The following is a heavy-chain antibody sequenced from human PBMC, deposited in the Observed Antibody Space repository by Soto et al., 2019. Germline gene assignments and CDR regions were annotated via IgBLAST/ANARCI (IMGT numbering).Heavy chain of an antibody. J-gene: IGHJ5*02. CDR1: GFTFSGYA. CDR3: AKDQAGAWISYGYDH. Sequence: EVHLLQSGGDLVQPGGSLRLSCVASGFTFSGYAMSWVRQAPGKGLEWVSGISNSGGSTFYADSVKGRFTISRDNSENTLYLQMNSLKAEDTAVYFCAKDQAGAWISYGYDHWGQGSRVAVSA. CDR2: ISNSGGST. V-gene: IGHV3-23*01. D-gene: IGHD3-16*01.